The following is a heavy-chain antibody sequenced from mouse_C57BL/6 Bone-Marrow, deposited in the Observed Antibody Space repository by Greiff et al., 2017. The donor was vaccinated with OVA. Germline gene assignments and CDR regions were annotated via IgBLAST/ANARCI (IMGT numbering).Heavy chain of an antibody. CDR3: PYITTVRGSYYYAMDY. V-gene: IGHV1-81*01. J-gene: IGHJ4*01. CDR2: IYPRSGNT. Sequence: QVQLQQSGAELARPGASVKLSCKASGYTFTSYGISWVKQRTGQGLEWIGEIYPRSGNTYYNEKFKGKATLTADKSSSTAYMELRSLTSEDSAVYFCPYITTVRGSYYYAMDYWGQGTSVTVSS. CDR1: GYTFTSYG. D-gene: IGHD1-1*01.